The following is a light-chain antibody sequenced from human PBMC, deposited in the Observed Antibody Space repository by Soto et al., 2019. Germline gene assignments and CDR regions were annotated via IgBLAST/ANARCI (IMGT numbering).Light chain of an antibody. J-gene: IGLJ3*02. CDR2: GNS. CDR3: QSYDSSLSAL. CDR1: SSNIGAGYD. Sequence: QSVLTQPPSVSGAPGQRVTISCTRSSSNIGAGYDVHWYQQLPGTAPKLLIYGNSNRPSGVPDRFSGSKSGTSASLAITGLQAEDEADYYCQSYDSSLSALFGGGTKVTFL. V-gene: IGLV1-40*01.